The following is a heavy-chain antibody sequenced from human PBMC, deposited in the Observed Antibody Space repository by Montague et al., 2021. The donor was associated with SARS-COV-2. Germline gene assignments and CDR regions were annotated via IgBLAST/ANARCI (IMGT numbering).Heavy chain of an antibody. Sequence: TLSLTCTVSGGSISSGGYYWIWIRQHPGKGLEGIVYIYYSGSTYYNPTHKIRVTISLDTSKNQFSLKLISVTAADTAVYYCARDAVSSVHDYWGQGTLVTVSS. V-gene: IGHV4-31*03. CDR3: ARDAVSSVHDY. CDR1: GGSISSGGYY. D-gene: IGHD3-22*01. CDR2: IYYSGST. J-gene: IGHJ4*02.